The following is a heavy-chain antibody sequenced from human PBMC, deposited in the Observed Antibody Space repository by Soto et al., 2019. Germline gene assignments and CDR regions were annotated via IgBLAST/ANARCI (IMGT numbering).Heavy chain of an antibody. CDR1: GYTFTSYA. D-gene: IGHD6-13*01. CDR2: INAGNGNT. CDR3: ARGIAPYYFDY. V-gene: IGHV1-3*05. Sequence: QVQLVQSGAEEKKPGASVKVSFKASGYTFTSYAMHWVRQAPGQRLEWMGWINAGNGNTKYSQKFQGRVTITRDKSASTAYMELSSLRSEDTAVYYCARGIAPYYFDYCGQGTLVTVSS. J-gene: IGHJ4*02.